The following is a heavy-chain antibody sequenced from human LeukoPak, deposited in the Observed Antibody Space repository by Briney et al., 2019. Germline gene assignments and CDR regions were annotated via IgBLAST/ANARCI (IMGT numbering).Heavy chain of an antibody. J-gene: IGHJ4*02. CDR1: EFTFRTYS. CDR3: TPSGDYVGY. CDR2: IKSKTDGGTT. D-gene: IGHD4-17*01. Sequence: GGSLRLSCAASEFTFRTYSMNWVRQAPGKGLEWVGRIKSKTDGGTTDYAAPVKGRFTISRDDSKNTLYLQMNSLKTEDTAVYYCTPSGDYVGYWGQGTLVTVSS. V-gene: IGHV3-15*01.